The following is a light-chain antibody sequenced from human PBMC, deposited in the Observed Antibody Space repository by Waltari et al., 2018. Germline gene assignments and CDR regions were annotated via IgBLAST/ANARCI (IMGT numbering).Light chain of an antibody. CDR2: GAT. V-gene: IGKV3-15*01. Sequence: EIVMTQSPATLSVSPGERATLSCRASQSVSSKFAWYQRKPGQAPRLLMYGATTRATGIAARFSGSASGTEFTLTISNMQSEDFAVYYCQQYKSWPYTFGQGTKLEI. CDR3: QQYKSWPYT. CDR1: QSVSSK. J-gene: IGKJ2*01.